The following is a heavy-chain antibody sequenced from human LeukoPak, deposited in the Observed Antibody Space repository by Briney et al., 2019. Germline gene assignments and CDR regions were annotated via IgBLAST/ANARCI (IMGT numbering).Heavy chain of an antibody. J-gene: IGHJ4*02. CDR2: ISWNSGSI. D-gene: IGHD3-9*01. CDR1: GFTFDDYA. CDR3: AKDFGRDILTATFDY. Sequence: QPGGSLRLSCAASGFTFDDYAIHWVRQAPGKGLEWVSGISWNSGSIGYADSVKGRFTISRDNAKNSLYLQMNSLRAEDTALYYCAKDFGRDILTATFDYWGQGTLVTVSS. V-gene: IGHV3-9*01.